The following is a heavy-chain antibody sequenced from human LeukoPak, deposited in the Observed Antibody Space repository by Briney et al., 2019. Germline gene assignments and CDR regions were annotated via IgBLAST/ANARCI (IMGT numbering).Heavy chain of an antibody. Sequence: ASVKVSCKASGGTFIRYSISWVRQAPGQGLEWMGRIIPMLGITNYAQKFQGRVTITADKSTSTAYMDLSSLRFEDTAVYYCARREPTYYYDSSGYPYAEDSWGEGTLVTVSS. CDR2: IIPMLGIT. CDR1: GGTFIRYS. CDR3: ARREPTYYYDSSGYPYAEDS. J-gene: IGHJ4*02. D-gene: IGHD3-22*01. V-gene: IGHV1-69*02.